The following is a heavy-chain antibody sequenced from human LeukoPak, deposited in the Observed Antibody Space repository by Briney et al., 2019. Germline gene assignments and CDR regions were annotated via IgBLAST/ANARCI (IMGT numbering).Heavy chain of an antibody. V-gene: IGHV1-46*01. CDR3: ARDYAYGSGSAYYFDY. D-gene: IGHD3-10*01. CDR2: INPSGGSS. Sequence: ASVKVSFKASGYTFTSYYMHWVRQAPGLGLEWMGIINPSGGSSSYAQKFQGRVTMTRDTSTSTVYMELSSLRSEDTAVYYCARDYAYGSGSAYYFDYWGQGTLVTVSS. J-gene: IGHJ4*02. CDR1: GYTFTSYY.